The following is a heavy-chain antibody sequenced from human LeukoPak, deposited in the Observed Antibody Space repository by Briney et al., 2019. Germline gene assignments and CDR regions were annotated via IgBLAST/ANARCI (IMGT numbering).Heavy chain of an antibody. CDR3: ASLDYGDYDVSPRFDY. CDR1: GGTFSSYA. D-gene: IGHD4-17*01. J-gene: IGHJ4*02. Sequence: SVKVSCKASGGTFSSYAISWVRQAPGQGLEWMGRIIPILGIANYAQKFQGRVTITADKSTSTAYMELSSLRSEDTAVHYCASLDYGDYDVSPRFDYWGQGTLVTVSS. CDR2: IIPILGIA. V-gene: IGHV1-69*04.